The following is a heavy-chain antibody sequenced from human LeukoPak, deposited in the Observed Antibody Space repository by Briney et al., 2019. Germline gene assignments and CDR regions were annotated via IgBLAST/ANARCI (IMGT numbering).Heavy chain of an antibody. J-gene: IGHJ5*02. D-gene: IGHD2-2*02. CDR1: GGSISSYY. Sequence: SETLSLTCTVSGGSISSYYWSWIRQPAGKGLEWIGRIYTSGSTNYNPSLKSRVTMSVDTSKNQFSLKLSSVTAADTAVYYCVRQSVYCSSTSCYNGWFDPWGQGTLVTVSS. CDR2: IYTSGST. V-gene: IGHV4-4*07. CDR3: VRQSVYCSSTSCYNGWFDP.